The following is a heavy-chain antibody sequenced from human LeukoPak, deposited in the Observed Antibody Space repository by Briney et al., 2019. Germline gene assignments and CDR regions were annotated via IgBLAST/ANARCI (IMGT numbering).Heavy chain of an antibody. Sequence: PSETLSLTCTVSGGSISSSSYYWGWIRQPPGRGLEWIVSIYYSGSTYYNPSIKSRITISVDTTKNQFSLKLSSVTAADTAVCYCASRYCSSTSCQRRSFDYWGQGTLVTVSS. CDR1: GGSISSSSYY. V-gene: IGHV4-39*01. J-gene: IGHJ4*02. D-gene: IGHD2-2*01. CDR2: IYYSGST. CDR3: ASRYCSSTSCQRRSFDY.